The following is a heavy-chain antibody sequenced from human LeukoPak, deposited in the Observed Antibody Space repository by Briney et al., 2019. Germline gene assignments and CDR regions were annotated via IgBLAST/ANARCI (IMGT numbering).Heavy chain of an antibody. CDR2: VHQDESEK. V-gene: IGHV3-7*02. J-gene: IGHJ4*02. CDR3: ATHYYDSRGYDVGYYFDY. CDR1: GFTFSSYW. D-gene: IGHD3-22*01. Sequence: PGGSLRLSCAASGFTFSSYWMSWVRPAPGKGLEWVANVHQDESEKNYEDAVKGRLTISRDNAKNSLYLQMNSLRAEDTAVYYCATHYYDSRGYDVGYYFDYWGQGTLVTVSS.